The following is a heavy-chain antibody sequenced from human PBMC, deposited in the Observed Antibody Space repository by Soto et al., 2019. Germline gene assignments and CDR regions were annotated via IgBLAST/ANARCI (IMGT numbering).Heavy chain of an antibody. CDR1: GGSISSYY. Sequence: QVQLQESGPGLVKPSETLSLTCTVSGGSISSYYWSWIRQPPGKGLEWIGYIYYSGSTNYNPSLKSRVTISVDTSKNQFSLKLSSVTAADTAVYYCARLELPKGNWFDPWGQGTLVTVSS. CDR2: IYYSGST. D-gene: IGHD1-26*01. J-gene: IGHJ5*02. V-gene: IGHV4-59*08. CDR3: ARLELPKGNWFDP.